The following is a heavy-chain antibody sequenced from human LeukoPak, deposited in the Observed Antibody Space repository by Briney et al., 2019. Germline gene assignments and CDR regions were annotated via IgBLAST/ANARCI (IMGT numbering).Heavy chain of an antibody. CDR3: VRARDTAMVEN. V-gene: IGHV1-2*02. CDR2: INPNSGGT. D-gene: IGHD5-18*01. CDR1: GYTFTGYY. Sequence: ASVKVSCKASGYTFTGYYMHWVRQAPGQGLEWMGWINPNSGGTNYAQKFQGRVTMTRGTSISTAYMELSRLRSDDTAVYYCVRARDTAMVENWGQGTLVTVSS. J-gene: IGHJ4*02.